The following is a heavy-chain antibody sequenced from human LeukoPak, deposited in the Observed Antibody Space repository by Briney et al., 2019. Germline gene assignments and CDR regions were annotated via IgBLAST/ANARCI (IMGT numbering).Heavy chain of an antibody. Sequence: PGGSLRLSCAASGFTFSSYAMSWVRQAPGKGLEWVSAISGSGGSTYYADSVKGRFTISRDNSKNTLYLQMNSLRAEDTAVYYCARDWYCTSTGCHDTFDIWGQGTMVTVSS. CDR3: ARDWYCTSTGCHDTFDI. CDR1: GFTFSSYA. J-gene: IGHJ3*02. V-gene: IGHV3-23*01. CDR2: ISGSGGST. D-gene: IGHD2-2*01.